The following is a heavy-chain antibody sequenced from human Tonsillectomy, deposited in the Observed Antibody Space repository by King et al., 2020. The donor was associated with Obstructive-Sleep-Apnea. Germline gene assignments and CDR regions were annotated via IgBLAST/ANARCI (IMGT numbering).Heavy chain of an antibody. CDR2: IRYDGRNK. CDR3: AKDVLGSVDY. CDR1: GFTFRSYD. V-gene: IGHV3-30*02. D-gene: IGHD6-19*01. Sequence: VQLVESGGGVVQPGGSLRISCAASGFTFRSYDMHWVRQAPGKGLEWVSFIRYDGRNKYYVDHVRGRFSISRDNSKNTLYLQMDSLRVEDTAVYYCAKDVLGSVDYWGQGTLVTVSS. J-gene: IGHJ4*02.